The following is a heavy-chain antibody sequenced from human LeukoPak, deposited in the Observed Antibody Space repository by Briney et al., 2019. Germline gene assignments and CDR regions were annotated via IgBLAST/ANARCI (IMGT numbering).Heavy chain of an antibody. V-gene: IGHV3-30*18. Sequence: PGGSLRLSCAASGFTFSSYGMHWVRQAPGKGLEWVAVISYDGSNKYHADSVKGRFTISRDNSKNTLYLQMNSLRAEDTAVYYCAKDVDDYGDPSWGQGTLVTVSS. D-gene: IGHD4-17*01. CDR2: ISYDGSNK. CDR3: AKDVDDYGDPS. CDR1: GFTFSSYG. J-gene: IGHJ5*02.